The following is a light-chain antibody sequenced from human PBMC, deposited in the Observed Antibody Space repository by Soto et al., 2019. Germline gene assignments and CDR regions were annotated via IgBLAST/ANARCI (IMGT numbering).Light chain of an antibody. CDR3: SSYTGSSTPYV. V-gene: IGLV2-14*01. J-gene: IGLJ1*01. CDR1: SSDVGGYNY. CDR2: DVT. Sequence: VLAQPASVSGSPGQSITLSCTGTSSDVGGYNYVSWYQQHPVKAPKLMIYDVTNRPSGVSDRFSGSKSGNTASLTISGLQAEDEADYYCSSYTGSSTPYVFGTGTKVTVL.